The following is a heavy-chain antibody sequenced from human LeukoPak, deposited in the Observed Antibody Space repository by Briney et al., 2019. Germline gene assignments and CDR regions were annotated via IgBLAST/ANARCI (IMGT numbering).Heavy chain of an antibody. Sequence: GGSLRLSCAASGFTFSSYGMHWVRRAPGKGLEWVAFIRYDGSNKYYADSVRGRFTISRDNSKNTLYLQMNSLKPEDTAVYYCATFGAVWGKGTTVTVSS. V-gene: IGHV3-30*02. J-gene: IGHJ6*04. CDR1: GFTFSSYG. CDR2: IRYDGSNK. CDR3: ATFGAV. D-gene: IGHD3-10*01.